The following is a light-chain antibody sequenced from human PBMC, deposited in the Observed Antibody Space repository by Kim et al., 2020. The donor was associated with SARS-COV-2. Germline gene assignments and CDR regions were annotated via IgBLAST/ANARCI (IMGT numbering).Light chain of an antibody. V-gene: IGKV3-15*01. CDR2: GPS. Sequence: EIVMTQSPATLSVSPGERATLSCRASQSISSNLAWYQQKPGQAPRLLIYGPSTRATGIPARFSGSGSGTEFTLTISSLQSEDFAVYYCHQLNNWPRTFGQGTKVDIK. J-gene: IGKJ1*01. CDR1: QSISSN. CDR3: HQLNNWPRT.